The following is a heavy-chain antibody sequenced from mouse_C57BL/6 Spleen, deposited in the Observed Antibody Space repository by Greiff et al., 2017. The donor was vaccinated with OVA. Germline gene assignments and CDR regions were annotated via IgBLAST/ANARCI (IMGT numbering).Heavy chain of an antibody. D-gene: IGHD1-1*01. CDR1: GYTFTDYY. Sequence: QVHVKQSGAELVRPGASVKLSCKASGYTFTDYYINWVKQRPGQGLEWIARIYPGSGNTYYNEKFKGKATLTAEKSSSTAYMQLSSLTSEDSAVYFCARRVTTVVGGYFDVWGTGTTVTVSS. V-gene: IGHV1-76*01. J-gene: IGHJ1*03. CDR3: ARRVTTVVGGYFDV. CDR2: IYPGSGNT.